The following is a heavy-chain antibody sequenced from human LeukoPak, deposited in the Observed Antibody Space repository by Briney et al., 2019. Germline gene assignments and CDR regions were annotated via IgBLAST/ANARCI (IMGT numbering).Heavy chain of an antibody. CDR1: GGSVRSGIPY. D-gene: IGHD6-19*01. V-gene: IGHV4-61*01. CDR2: ILDSGGS. J-gene: IGHJ4*02. CDR3: ARGSGWHAYY. Sequence: SETLSHTRSVSGGSVRSGIPYWSWIRHPPGEGLGWIAYILDSGGSPHTPSLRGRVTISVDTSKSPFSLKLSSVTAADTAVYYCARGSGWHAYYWGQGTLVTVSS.